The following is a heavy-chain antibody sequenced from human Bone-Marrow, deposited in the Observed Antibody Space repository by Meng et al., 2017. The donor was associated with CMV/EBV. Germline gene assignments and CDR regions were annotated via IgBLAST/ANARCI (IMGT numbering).Heavy chain of an antibody. D-gene: IGHD3-22*01. J-gene: IGHJ3*02. CDR1: KFTFISYA. CDR3: AKGTTYYYDSSGHPDAFEI. Sequence: GESLKISCAASKFTFISYAMSWVRQAPGKGLEWVSTITASGGTTYYADSVKGRFTISRDNSKNTLYLQMNSLRAEDTAVYYCAKGTTYYYDSSGHPDAFEIWGQGTMVTVSS. CDR2: ITASGGTT. V-gene: IGHV3-23*01.